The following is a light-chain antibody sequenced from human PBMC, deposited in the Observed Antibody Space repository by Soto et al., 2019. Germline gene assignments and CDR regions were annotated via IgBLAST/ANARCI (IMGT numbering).Light chain of an antibody. CDR3: VTWDSNTRV. CDR1: SGHSSYI. CDR2: LEGSGSY. J-gene: IGLJ3*02. V-gene: IGLV4-60*03. Sequence: QPVLTQSSSASASLGSSVKLTCTLSSGHSSYIIAWHQQQPGKAPRYLMKLEGSGSYNKGSGVPDRFSFSSSGADRYLTISNLQSEDEADYYCVTWDSNTRVSGGGTKLTVL.